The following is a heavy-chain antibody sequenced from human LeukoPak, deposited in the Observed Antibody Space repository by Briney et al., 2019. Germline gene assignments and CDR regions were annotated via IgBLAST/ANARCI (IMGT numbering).Heavy chain of an antibody. Sequence: GGSLKLSCAASGFTFSSYAMSWVRQAPGKGLEWVSDISRSGDYTYYADSVKGRFTISRDNSKNTLYLQMHSLRVEDTAVYYCAQGRLGYSYGAFDHWGQGTLVTVSS. CDR1: GFTFSSYA. CDR2: ISRSGDYT. J-gene: IGHJ4*02. CDR3: AQGRLGYSYGAFDH. D-gene: IGHD5-18*01. V-gene: IGHV3-23*01.